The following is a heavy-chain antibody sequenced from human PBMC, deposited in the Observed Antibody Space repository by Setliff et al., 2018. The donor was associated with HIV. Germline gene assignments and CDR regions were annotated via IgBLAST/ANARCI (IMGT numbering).Heavy chain of an antibody. J-gene: IGHJ4*02. V-gene: IGHV2-5*02. CDR2: IYWDDDK. CDR1: GFSLSTSGVG. Sequence: ESGPTLVNPTQTLTLTCTFSGFSLSTSGVGVGWIRQPPGKALEWLTIIYWDDDKRYSPSLKSRLTITKDISKNQVVLTMTNMDPVDTATYYCAHVEGGGNSAYFDFWGQGTLVTVSS. CDR3: AHVEGGGNSAYFDF. D-gene: IGHD2-21*02.